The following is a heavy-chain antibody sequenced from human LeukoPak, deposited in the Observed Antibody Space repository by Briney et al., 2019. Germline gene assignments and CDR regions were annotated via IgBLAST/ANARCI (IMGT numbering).Heavy chain of an antibody. CDR3: ARGRDGYNWLVLY. V-gene: IGHV3-48*03. D-gene: IGHD5-24*01. J-gene: IGHJ4*02. CDR1: GFTFSSYE. CDR2: ISSSGSTI. Sequence: PGGSLRLSCAASGFTFSSYEMNWVRQAPGKGLEWVSYISSSGSTIYYADSVKGRFTISRDNAKNSLYLQMNSLRAEDTAVYYCARGRDGYNWLVLYWGQGTLVTVSS.